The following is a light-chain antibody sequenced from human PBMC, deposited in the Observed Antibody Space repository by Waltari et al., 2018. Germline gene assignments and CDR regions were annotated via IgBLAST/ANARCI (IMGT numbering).Light chain of an antibody. CDR2: GAS. CDR1: QSVSRT. Sequence: EIVLTQSPGTLSLSPGERATLSCRASQSVSRTLAWYQQKPGQAPRLLIYGASPRATGITERFSGGGSGTDFSRTISRLEPEDFSVYYCQHYVRLPVTFGQGTKVEIK. V-gene: IGKV3-20*01. CDR3: QHYVRLPVT. J-gene: IGKJ1*01.